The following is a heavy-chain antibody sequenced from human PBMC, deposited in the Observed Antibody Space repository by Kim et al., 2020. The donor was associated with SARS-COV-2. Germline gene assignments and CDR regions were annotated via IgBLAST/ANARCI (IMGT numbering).Heavy chain of an antibody. V-gene: IGHV4-31*03. CDR3: ARGSYCGGDCYPRYNWFDP. J-gene: IGHJ5*02. CDR1: GGSISSGGYY. Sequence: SETLSLTCTVSGGSISSGGYYWSWIRQHPGKGLEWIGYIYYSGSTYYNPSLKSRVTISVDTSKNQFSLKLSSVTAADTAVYYCARGSYCGGDCYPRYNWFDPWGQGTLVTVSS. CDR2: IYYSGST. D-gene: IGHD2-21*02.